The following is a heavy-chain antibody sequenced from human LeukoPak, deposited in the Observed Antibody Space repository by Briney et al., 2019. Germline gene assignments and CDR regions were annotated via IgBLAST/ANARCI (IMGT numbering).Heavy chain of an antibody. CDR3: AKKASRYFDCLDYFDY. J-gene: IGHJ4*02. CDR2: ISGSGGST. CDR1: GFTFSSYA. Sequence: GGSLRLSCAASGFTFSSYAMSWVRQAPGKGLEWVSAISGSGGSTYYADSVKGRFTISRDNSKNTLYLQMNSLRAEDTAVYYCAKKASRYFDCLDYFDYWGQGTLVTVSS. V-gene: IGHV3-23*01. D-gene: IGHD3-9*01.